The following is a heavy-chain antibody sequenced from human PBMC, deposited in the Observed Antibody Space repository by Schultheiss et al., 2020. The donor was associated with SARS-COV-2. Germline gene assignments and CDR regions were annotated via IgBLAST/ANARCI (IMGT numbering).Heavy chain of an antibody. Sequence: GGSLRLSCAASGFTFSSYRMTWVRQAPGKGLEWVSVIYSGGSTYYADSVKGRFTISRDNAKNSLYLQMNSLRAEDTALYYCARVLKIREYSYANRGETYYYYGMDVWGQGTTVTVSS. D-gene: IGHD5-18*01. J-gene: IGHJ6*02. CDR1: GFTFSSYR. CDR2: IYSGGST. V-gene: IGHV3-53*01. CDR3: ARVLKIREYSYANRGETYYYYGMDV.